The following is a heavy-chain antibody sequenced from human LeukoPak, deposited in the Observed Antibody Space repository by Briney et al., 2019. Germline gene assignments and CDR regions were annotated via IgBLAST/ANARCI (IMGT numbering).Heavy chain of an antibody. Sequence: GESLKISCKGSEYSFTSYWIGWVRQMPGKGLEWMGIIYPGDSDTRYSPSFQGQVTISADKSITTAYLQWSSLKASDTAMCYCARHPYDFWSGRDGGYYYYYMDVRGKGTTVTVSS. J-gene: IGHJ6*03. D-gene: IGHD3-3*01. CDR3: ARHPYDFWSGRDGGYYYYYMDV. CDR2: IYPGDSDT. CDR1: EYSFTSYW. V-gene: IGHV5-51*01.